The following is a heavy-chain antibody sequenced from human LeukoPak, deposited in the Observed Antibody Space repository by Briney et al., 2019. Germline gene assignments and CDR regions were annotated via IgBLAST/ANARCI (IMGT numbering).Heavy chain of an antibody. CDR1: RYSISSGYY. CDR3: ARRAAAGHLDH. V-gene: IGHV4-38-2*02. Sequence: SETLSLTCTVSRYSISSGYYWGWIRQPPGKGLEWIGSIYHSGTPYYNPSLKSRVTISVDTSKNQFSLQLRSVTAADTAVYYCARRAAAGHLDHWGQGTLVTVSS. CDR2: IYHSGTP. D-gene: IGHD6-13*01. J-gene: IGHJ1*01.